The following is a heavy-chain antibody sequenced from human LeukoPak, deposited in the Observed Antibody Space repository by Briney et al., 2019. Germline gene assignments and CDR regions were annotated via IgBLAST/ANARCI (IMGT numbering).Heavy chain of an antibody. CDR3: ARTMSVYCGGDCYFEY. D-gene: IGHD2-21*02. CDR2: VYYSGST. Sequence: SETLSLTCTVSGGSINNYYWSWIRQPPGKGLEWIGYVYYSGSTNYKPSLKSRVTISVDTSKNQFSLRLSSVTAADTAVYYCARTMSVYCGGDCYFEYWGQGTLVTVSS. CDR1: GGSINNYY. J-gene: IGHJ4*02. V-gene: IGHV4-59*08.